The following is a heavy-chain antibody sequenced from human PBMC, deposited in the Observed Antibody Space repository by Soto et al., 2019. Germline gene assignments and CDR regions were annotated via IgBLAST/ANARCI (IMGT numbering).Heavy chain of an antibody. Sequence: PSETLSLTCTVSGGSVSSGSYYWSWIRQPPGKGLEWIGYIYYSGSTNYNPSLKSRVTISVDTSKNQFSLKLSSVTAADTAVYYCARIRVPTVPRYYYYGMDVWGQGTTVTVSS. D-gene: IGHD4-4*01. J-gene: IGHJ6*02. V-gene: IGHV4-61*01. CDR1: GGSVSSGSYY. CDR3: ARIRVPTVPRYYYYGMDV. CDR2: IYYSGST.